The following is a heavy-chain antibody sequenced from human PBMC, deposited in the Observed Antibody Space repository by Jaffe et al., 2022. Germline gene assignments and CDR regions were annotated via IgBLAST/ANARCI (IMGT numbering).Heavy chain of an antibody. J-gene: IGHJ4*02. CDR2: IRSKAYGGTT. CDR3: TREGGWLRLRGEDGHDY. Sequence: EVQLVESGGGLVQPGRSLRLSCTASGFTFGDYAMSWFRQAPGKGLEWVGFIRSKAYGGTTEYAASVKGRFTISRDDSKSIAYLQMNSLKTEDTAVYYCTREGGWLRLRGEDGHDYWGQGTLVTVSS. CDR1: GFTFGDYA. D-gene: IGHD5-12*01. V-gene: IGHV3-49*03.